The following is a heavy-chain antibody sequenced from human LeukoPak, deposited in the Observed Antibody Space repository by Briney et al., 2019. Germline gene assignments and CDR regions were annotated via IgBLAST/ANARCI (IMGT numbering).Heavy chain of an antibody. CDR1: GYTFPNYW. J-gene: IGHJ4*02. CDR3: ARQAGTDDY. D-gene: IGHD1-1*01. V-gene: IGHV5-51*01. Sequence: GESLKISCKGSGYTFPNYWIGWARQMPAKGLEWVGMIYPGDSETRYSPSFQGQVTISADKSISTAYLQWSSLKASDTAMYYCARQAGTDDYWGQGTLVTVSS. CDR2: IYPGDSET.